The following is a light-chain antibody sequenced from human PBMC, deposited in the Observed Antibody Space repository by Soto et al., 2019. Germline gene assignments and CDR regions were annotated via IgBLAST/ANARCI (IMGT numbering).Light chain of an antibody. CDR3: MQTLQTPDT. Sequence: DIVMTQSPLSLPVTPGEPASISCRSSQSLLHSNGYNYLDWYLQKPGQSPQLLIYLGSNRASGGPGRVSGSGSGKDFTLKISRVEAEDVGVYYCMQTLQTPDTFGQGTKLEIK. CDR1: QSLLHSNGYNY. CDR2: LGS. V-gene: IGKV2-28*01. J-gene: IGKJ2*01.